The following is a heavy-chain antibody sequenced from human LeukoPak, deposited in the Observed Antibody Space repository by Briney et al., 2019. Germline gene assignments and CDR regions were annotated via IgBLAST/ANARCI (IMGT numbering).Heavy chain of an antibody. CDR3: ARVIAAARLYYYYMDV. J-gene: IGHJ6*03. V-gene: IGHV3-21*01. CDR1: GFTFSAYT. Sequence: GGSLRLSCAPSGFTFSAYTMNWVRQAPGKGLDWVSSISSDSRYILYADSLKGRFTISRDNAKNSLYLQMNSLRAEDTAVYYCARVIAAARLYYYYMDVWGKGTTVTISS. CDR2: ISSDSRYI. D-gene: IGHD6-13*01.